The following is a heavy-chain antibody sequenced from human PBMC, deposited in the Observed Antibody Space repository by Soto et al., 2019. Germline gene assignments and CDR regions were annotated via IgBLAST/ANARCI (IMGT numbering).Heavy chain of an antibody. Sequence: GGSLRHSCVASELTLTNAWMSLVRQAPGKGLEWVGRIKSKTEGGTPDYAAPVKGRFTLSRDDSKNTVYLQMNSLKIDDTAVYYCTTDLPGSGDDYWGQGTLVTVSS. CDR3: TTDLPGSGDDY. CDR1: ELTLTNAW. D-gene: IGHD3-10*01. CDR2: IKSKTEGGTP. V-gene: IGHV3-15*05. J-gene: IGHJ4*02.